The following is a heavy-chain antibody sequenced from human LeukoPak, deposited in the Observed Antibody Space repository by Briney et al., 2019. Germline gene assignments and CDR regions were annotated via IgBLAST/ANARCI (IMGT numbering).Heavy chain of an antibody. CDR3: ARAARHYMDV. CDR2: INHSGST. D-gene: IGHD6-6*01. V-gene: IGHV4-34*01. J-gene: IGHJ6*03. Sequence: SETLSLTCAVYGGSFSGYYWSWIRQPPGKGLEWIGEINHSGSTNYNPSLKSRVTISVDTSKNQFSLKLSSVTAADTAVYYCARAARHYMDVWGKGTTVTVSS. CDR1: GGSFSGYY.